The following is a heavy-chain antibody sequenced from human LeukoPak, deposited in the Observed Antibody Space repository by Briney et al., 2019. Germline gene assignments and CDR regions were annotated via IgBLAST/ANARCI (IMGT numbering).Heavy chain of an antibody. CDR1: GFTFSDSG. J-gene: IGHJ4*02. CDR2: IWYDGSNK. D-gene: IGHD3-10*01. V-gene: IGHV3-33*01. Sequence: PGRSLRLSCAASGFTFSDSGMHWVRQAPGKGLEWVAVIWYDGSNKYYADSVKGRFTISRGNSKNTLYLQMNSLRAEDTAVYYCARDSGVGGVIINRKPLDYWGQGTLVTVSS. CDR3: ARDSGVGGVIINRKPLDY.